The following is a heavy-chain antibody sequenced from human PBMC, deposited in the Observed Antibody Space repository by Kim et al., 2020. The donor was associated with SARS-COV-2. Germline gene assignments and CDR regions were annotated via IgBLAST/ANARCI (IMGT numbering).Heavy chain of an antibody. Sequence: ASVKVSCKASGYTFTSYGISWVRQAPGQGLEWMGWISAYNGNTNYAQKLQGRVTMTTDTSTSTAYMELRSLRSDDTAVYYCARELAVATGYYYYYGMDVWGQGTTVTVSS. V-gene: IGHV1-18*01. CDR1: GYTFTSYG. CDR2: ISAYNGNT. D-gene: IGHD6-19*01. CDR3: ARELAVATGYYYYYGMDV. J-gene: IGHJ6*02.